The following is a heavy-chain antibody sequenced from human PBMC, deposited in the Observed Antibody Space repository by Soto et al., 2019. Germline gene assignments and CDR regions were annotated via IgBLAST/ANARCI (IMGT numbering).Heavy chain of an antibody. D-gene: IGHD1-26*01. J-gene: IGHJ6*02. CDR3: ARGEVLSGYYYYGMDV. CDR2: IYHSGST. CDR1: GGSISSSNW. Sequence: SETLCLTCAVSGGSISSSNWWSWVRQPPGKGLEWIGEIYHSGSTNYNPSLKSRVTISVDKSKNQFSLKLSSVTAADAAVYYCARGEVLSGYYYYGMDVWGQGTTVTVSS. V-gene: IGHV4-4*02.